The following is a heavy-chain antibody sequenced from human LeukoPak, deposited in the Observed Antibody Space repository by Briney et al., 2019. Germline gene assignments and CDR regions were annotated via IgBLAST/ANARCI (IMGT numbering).Heavy chain of an antibody. J-gene: IGHJ4*02. Sequence: SETLSLTCAVSSYSISSGSYWGWIRQSPGKGLEWVGSIFHSGNSYYNPSLKSRLTMSVDTPKNQFSLKLTSVTAADTALYYCARVTYVDDMLYQYFDYWGQGILATVSS. D-gene: IGHD4-17*01. CDR1: SYSISSGSY. V-gene: IGHV4-38-2*01. CDR2: IFHSGNS. CDR3: ARVTYVDDMLYQYFDY.